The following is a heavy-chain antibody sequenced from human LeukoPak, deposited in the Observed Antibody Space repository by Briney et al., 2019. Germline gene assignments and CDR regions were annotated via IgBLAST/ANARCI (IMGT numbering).Heavy chain of an antibody. CDR3: ARGPSREEQLPPWDYYYYYMDV. V-gene: IGHV1-8*03. Sequence: ASVKVSCTASGYTFTSYDINWVRQATGQGLEWMGWMNPNSGNTGYAQKFQGRVTITRNTSISTAYMELSSLRSEDTAVYYCARGPSREEQLPPWDYYYYYMDVWGKGITVTVSS. CDR1: GYTFTSYD. CDR2: MNPNSGNT. J-gene: IGHJ6*03. D-gene: IGHD6-13*01.